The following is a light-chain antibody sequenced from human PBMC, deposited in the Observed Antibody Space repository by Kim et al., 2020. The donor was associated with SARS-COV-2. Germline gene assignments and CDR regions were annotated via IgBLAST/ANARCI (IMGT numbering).Light chain of an antibody. Sequence: ASAGETVTITCQASQDIRKYLNCFQQKPGKAPKLLIYDAVSLETGVPSRFSGSGSGTHFTFTIRSLQPEDIATYFCQQYDLLPYTFGQGTKVDIK. CDR3: QQYDLLPYT. CDR1: QDIRKY. V-gene: IGKV1-33*01. CDR2: DAV. J-gene: IGKJ2*01.